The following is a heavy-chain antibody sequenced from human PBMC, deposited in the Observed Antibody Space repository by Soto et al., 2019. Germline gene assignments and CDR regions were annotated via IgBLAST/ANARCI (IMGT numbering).Heavy chain of an antibody. V-gene: IGHV6-1*01. CDR1: VDSVSSNSAA. Sequence: PSQTLSLTCAMSVDSVSSNSAAWSWIVQSPSRGLEWLGRTYYRSKWYNDYAVSVKSRITINPDTSKNQFSLQLNSVTPEDTAVYYCARAQGGVGGSYTHYSYYGMDVWGQGTTVTVSS. CDR3: ARAQGGVGGSYTHYSYYGMDV. J-gene: IGHJ6*02. CDR2: TYYRSKWYN. D-gene: IGHD6-19*01.